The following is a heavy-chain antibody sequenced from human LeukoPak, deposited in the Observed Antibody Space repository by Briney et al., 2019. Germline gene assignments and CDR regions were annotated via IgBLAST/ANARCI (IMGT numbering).Heavy chain of an antibody. D-gene: IGHD1-26*01. V-gene: IGHV3-30-3*01. CDR3: AREGPERHFDY. CDR2: ISYDGSNK. J-gene: IGHJ4*02. CDR1: GFTFSSYA. Sequence: PGGSLRLSCAASGFTFSSYAMHWVRQAPGKGLEWVAVISYDGSNKYYADSVKGRFTISRDNSKNTLYPQMNSLRAEDTAVYYCAREGPERHFDYWGQGTLVTVSS.